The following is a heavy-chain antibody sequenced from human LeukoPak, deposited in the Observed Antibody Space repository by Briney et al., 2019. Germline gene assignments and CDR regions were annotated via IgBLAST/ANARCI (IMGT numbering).Heavy chain of an antibody. J-gene: IGHJ6*03. D-gene: IGHD3-22*01. CDR2: IYYTGSS. CDR1: GFTFSSYA. CDR3: TRAASSGPLFTYHMDV. Sequence: GSLRLSCAASGFTFSSYAMHWVRQTPGKGLEWMGSIYYTGSSHYNPSLRSRATISVDTSKNQFSLKLSSVTAADTAVYYCTRAASSGPLFTYHMDVWGKGTTVTVS. V-gene: IGHV4-59*12.